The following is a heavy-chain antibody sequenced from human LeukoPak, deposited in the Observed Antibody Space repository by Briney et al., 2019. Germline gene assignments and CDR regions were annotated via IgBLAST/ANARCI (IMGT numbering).Heavy chain of an antibody. J-gene: IGHJ4*02. V-gene: IGHV4-39*06. CDR3: ARVTGYMIEDYFDY. Sequence: SETLSLTCTVSGGSISSSSYYWGWIRQPPGKGLEWIGSIYYNGSTYYNPSLKSRVTISVDTSKNQLPLKLSSVTAADTAVYYCARVTGYMIEDYFDYWGQGTLVTVSS. D-gene: IGHD3-22*01. CDR2: IYYNGST. CDR1: GGSISSSSYY.